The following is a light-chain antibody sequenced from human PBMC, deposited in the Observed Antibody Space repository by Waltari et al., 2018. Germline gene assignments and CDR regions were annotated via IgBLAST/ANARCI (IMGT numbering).Light chain of an antibody. CDR2: GAS. V-gene: IGKV3-20*01. CDR1: QSVSSSY. J-gene: IGKJ2*01. Sequence: EIVLTQSPGTLSWSPGERATVSCRASQSVSSSYLAWYQQKPGQAPRLLIYGASSRATGIPDRFSGSGSGTDFTLTISRLEPEDFAVYYCQQYGSSLYTFGQGTKLEIK. CDR3: QQYGSSLYT.